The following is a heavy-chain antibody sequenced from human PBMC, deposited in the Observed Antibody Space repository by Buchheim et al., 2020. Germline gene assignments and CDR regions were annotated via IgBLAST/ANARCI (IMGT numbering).Heavy chain of an antibody. V-gene: IGHV1-8*01. Sequence: QVQLVQSGAEVQKPGASVKVSCKASGYTFTGYHINWVRQATGQGLEWMGWMSPNTGDTAYAQKFQGRVTMTRDTSITTAYMELSSLTSEGTGVYYCARGIANGVDVWGQGAT. D-gene: IGHD2-21*01. CDR3: ARGIANGVDV. J-gene: IGHJ6*02. CDR2: MSPNTGDT. CDR1: GYTFTGYH.